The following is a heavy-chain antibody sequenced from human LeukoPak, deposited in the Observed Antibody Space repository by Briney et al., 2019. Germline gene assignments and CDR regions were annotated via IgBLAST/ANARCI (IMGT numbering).Heavy chain of an antibody. J-gene: IGHJ4*02. Sequence: GGSLRLSCAASGFTLSSYEMNWVRQAPGKGLEWVSYISSSGSTVYYADSVKGRFTISRDNAKNSLYLQMNSLRAEDTAVYYCARVSGYGNAAVYYFDYWGQGTLVTVSS. D-gene: IGHD5-18*01. CDR3: ARVSGYGNAAVYYFDY. CDR1: GFTLSSYE. CDR2: ISSSGSTV. V-gene: IGHV3-48*03.